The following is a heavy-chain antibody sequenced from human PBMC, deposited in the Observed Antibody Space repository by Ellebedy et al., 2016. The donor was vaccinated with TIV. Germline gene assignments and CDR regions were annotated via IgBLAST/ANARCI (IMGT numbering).Heavy chain of an antibody. CDR3: AREKSGHKWNDGFDS. Sequence: GESLKISCAASGFTFSDDSMKWVRQAPGKGLEWVSSISSSGNYRYHGDSVTGRFTISRDNAKNSLYLQMNSLRAEDTAVYYCAREKSGHKWNDGFDSWGQGTLVTVSS. V-gene: IGHV3-21*01. D-gene: IGHD1-1*01. CDR2: ISSSGNYR. J-gene: IGHJ4*02. CDR1: GFTFSDDS.